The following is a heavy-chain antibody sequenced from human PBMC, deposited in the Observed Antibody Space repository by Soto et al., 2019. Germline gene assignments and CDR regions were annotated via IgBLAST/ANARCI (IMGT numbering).Heavy chain of an antibody. CDR3: ASEIKGGYDWRGGEFDY. CDR1: GGTFSSYA. V-gene: IGHV1-69*01. D-gene: IGHD5-12*01. CDR2: ISPIFGTA. J-gene: IGHJ4*02. Sequence: QVQLVQSGAEVKKPGSSVKVSCKASGGTFSSYAISWVRQAPGQGLECMGGISPIFGTANYAQKFQGRVTITADETTSTANIERSSLRSEDTAVYYGASEIKGGYDWRGGEFDYGGEGTLVTVSA.